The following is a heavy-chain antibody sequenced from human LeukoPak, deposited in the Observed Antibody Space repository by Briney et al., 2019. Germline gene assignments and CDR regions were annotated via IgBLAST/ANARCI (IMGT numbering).Heavy chain of an antibody. J-gene: IGHJ6*02. D-gene: IGHD6-19*01. CDR2: ISYDGSNK. Sequence: PGRSLRLSCAASGFTFSSYGMHWVRQAPGKGLECVAVISYDGSNKYYADSVKGRFTISRDNSKNTLYLQMNSLRAEDTAVYYCAKVSRSIAVAGTNYYYGMDVWGQGTTVTVSS. CDR1: GFTFSSYG. CDR3: AKVSRSIAVAGTNYYYGMDV. V-gene: IGHV3-30*18.